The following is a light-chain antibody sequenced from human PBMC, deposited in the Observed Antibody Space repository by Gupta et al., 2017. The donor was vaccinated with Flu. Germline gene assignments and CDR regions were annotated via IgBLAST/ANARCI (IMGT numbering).Light chain of an antibody. Sequence: EIVLTQSPVTLSLSPGERVTLFCRASQSISNFLAWYQHKPGQPPRLLIYDASTRATGVPARFSGSGSGTDFTLTISSREPEDFAVYYCQQRSHWPPLTFGGGTKVEIK. J-gene: IGKJ4*01. CDR2: DAS. CDR3: QQRSHWPPLT. CDR1: QSISNF. V-gene: IGKV3-11*01.